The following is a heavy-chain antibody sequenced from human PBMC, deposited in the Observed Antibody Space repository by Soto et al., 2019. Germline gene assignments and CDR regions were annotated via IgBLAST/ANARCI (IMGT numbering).Heavy chain of an antibody. Sequence: SETLSLTXTVSSGSISSSSYYWGWIRQPPGKGLEWIGSIYYSGSTYYNPSLKSRVTISVDTSKNQFSLKLSSVTAADTAVYYCARHSYYDSSGYYAPNPKTEFDYWGQGTLVTVSS. V-gene: IGHV4-39*01. CDR1: SGSISSSSYY. CDR3: ARHSYYDSSGYYAPNPKTEFDY. CDR2: IYYSGST. J-gene: IGHJ4*02. D-gene: IGHD3-22*01.